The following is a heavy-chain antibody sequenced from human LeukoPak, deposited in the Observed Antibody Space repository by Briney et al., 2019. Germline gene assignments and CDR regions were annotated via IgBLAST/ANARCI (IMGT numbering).Heavy chain of an antibody. CDR2: MSAYNGNT. D-gene: IGHD6-6*01. CDR1: GYTFTSYG. J-gene: IGHJ3*02. Sequence: GASVKVSCKASGYTFTSYGISWVRQAPGQGLEWMGWMSAYNGNTNYAQKLQGRVTMTTDTSTSTAYMELRSLRSEDTAVYYCARDGYSSSSFRRAFDIWGQGTMVTVSS. CDR3: ARDGYSSSSFRRAFDI. V-gene: IGHV1-18*01.